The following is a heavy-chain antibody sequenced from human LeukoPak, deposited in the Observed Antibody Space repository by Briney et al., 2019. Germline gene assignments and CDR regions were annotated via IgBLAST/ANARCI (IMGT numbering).Heavy chain of an antibody. Sequence: ASVKVSSKASGYTFTGYYMHWVRQAPGQGLEWMGWINPNSGGTNYAQKFQGTVTMTRDTSISTAYMELSRLRSDDTAVYYCAKEVPAAIVVDYWGQGTLVTVSS. CDR1: GYTFTGYY. CDR3: AKEVPAAIVVDY. V-gene: IGHV1-2*02. J-gene: IGHJ4*02. D-gene: IGHD2-2*02. CDR2: INPNSGGT.